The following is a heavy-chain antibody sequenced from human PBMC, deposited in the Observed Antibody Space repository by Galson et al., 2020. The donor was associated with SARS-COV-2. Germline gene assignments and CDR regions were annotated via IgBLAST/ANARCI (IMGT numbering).Heavy chain of an antibody. V-gene: IGHV1-18*01. J-gene: IGHJ4*02. CDR2: MSAYNGNT. Sequence: ASVKVSCKASGYTFITYGLSWVRQAPGHGLEWMGWMSAYNGNTRYVEKLQGRLTMTRDISTSTAYMELRSLTSDDTAVYYCVREMHVPGTDVFTMPYWGQGTLVTVSS. D-gene: IGHD3-10*01. CDR3: VREMHVPGTDVFTMPY. CDR1: GYTFITYG.